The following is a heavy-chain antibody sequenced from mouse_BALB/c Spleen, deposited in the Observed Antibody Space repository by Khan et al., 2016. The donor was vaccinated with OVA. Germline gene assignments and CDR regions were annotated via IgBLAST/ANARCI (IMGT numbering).Heavy chain of an antibody. CDR3: TRLAYYYNSEGFAY. CDR2: ISTGGSYT. D-gene: IGHD1-1*01. V-gene: IGHV5-6*01. Sequence: VQLKESGGDLVKPGGSLKLSCAASGFTFSTYGMSWVRQIPDKRLEWVSAISTGGSYTYYPDSVKGRFTISRDNAKNTLCLQMSSLKSEDTAMYYCTRLAYYYNSEGFAYWGQGTLVTVSA. J-gene: IGHJ3*01. CDR1: GFTFSTYG.